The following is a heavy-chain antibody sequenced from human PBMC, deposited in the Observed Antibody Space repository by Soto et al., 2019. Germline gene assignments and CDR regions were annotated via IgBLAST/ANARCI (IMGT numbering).Heavy chain of an antibody. CDR2: IYYSGST. D-gene: IGHD1-7*01. J-gene: IGHJ4*02. V-gene: IGHV4-59*01. Sequence: SETLSLTCTVSGVSISSYYWIWIRQPPGKGLEWIGYIYYSGSTNYNPSLKSRVTISVDTSKNQFSLKLSSVTAADTAVYYCAKPQLELGGYDCWGQGTLVTVSS. CDR3: AKPQLELGGYDC. CDR1: GVSISSYY.